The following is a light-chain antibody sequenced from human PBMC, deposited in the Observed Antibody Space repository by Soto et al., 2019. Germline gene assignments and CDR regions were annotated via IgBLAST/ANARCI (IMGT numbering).Light chain of an antibody. Sequence: QSALTQPASVSGSPGQSIAISCTGTGTDVGGYNYVSWYQQHPGKAPKLLIYEVTNRPSGVSDRFSGSKSGNTASLTISGLHAEDEADYSCSSYTSSSPPHVVFGGGTKLTVL. V-gene: IGLV2-14*01. J-gene: IGLJ2*01. CDR1: GTDVGGYNY. CDR3: SSYTSSSPPHVV. CDR2: EVT.